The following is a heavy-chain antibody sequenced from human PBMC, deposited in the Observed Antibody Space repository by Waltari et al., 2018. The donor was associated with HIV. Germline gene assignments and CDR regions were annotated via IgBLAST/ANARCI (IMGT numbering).Heavy chain of an antibody. D-gene: IGHD3-3*01. CDR3: ARVGLTTIFVVVPPPDYYFYGMDV. J-gene: IGHJ6*02. CDR2: ISAYNGNT. CDR1: GYNFTSYV. Sequence: QVRLVQSGPEVKKPGASVKVSCKDSGYNFTSYVHRWVRQAPGQRLEWMGWISAYNGNTNYAQKVQGRVTMTTDKSTSTAYMELRSLRSDDTAVYYCARVGLTTIFVVVPPPDYYFYGMDVWGQGTTVTVSS. V-gene: IGHV1-18*04.